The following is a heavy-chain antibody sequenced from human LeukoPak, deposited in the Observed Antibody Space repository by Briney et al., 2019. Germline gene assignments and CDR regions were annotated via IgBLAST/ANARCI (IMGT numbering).Heavy chain of an antibody. CDR1: GGSISSSSYY. CDR3: ARHPSGSSFDY. D-gene: IGHD1-26*01. Sequence: SETLSLTCTVSGGSISSSSYYWGWIRQPPGKGLEWIGTIHYSGSTYYNPSLKSRVTISVDTSTNQFSLKLSSVTAADTAVYYCARHPSGSSFDYWGQGTLVTVSS. V-gene: IGHV4-39*01. CDR2: IHYSGST. J-gene: IGHJ4*02.